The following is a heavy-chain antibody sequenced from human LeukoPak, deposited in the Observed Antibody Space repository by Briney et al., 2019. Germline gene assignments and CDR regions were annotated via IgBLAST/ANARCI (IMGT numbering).Heavy chain of an antibody. CDR3: ATSPGIAAPSGYYFDH. Sequence: GASVKVSCKASGYTFTSYAMNWVRQAPGQGLEWMGWINTNTGNPTYAQGFTGRFVFSLDISVSTAYLQISSLKAEDTAVYYCATSPGIAAPSGYYFDHWGQGTLVTVSS. D-gene: IGHD6-13*01. CDR2: INTNTGNP. V-gene: IGHV7-4-1*02. J-gene: IGHJ4*02. CDR1: GYTFTSYA.